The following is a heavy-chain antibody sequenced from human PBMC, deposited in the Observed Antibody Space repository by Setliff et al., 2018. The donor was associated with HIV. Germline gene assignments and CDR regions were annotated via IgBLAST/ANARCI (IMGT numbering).Heavy chain of an antibody. CDR2: INWNSGTL. CDR3: TRDPRPMDV. CDR1: GFTFDDYA. V-gene: IGHV3-9*01. J-gene: IGHJ6*04. Sequence: PGGSLRLSCAASGFTFDDYAMHWVRQAPGKCLEWVSGINWNSGTLGYADSVKGRFTISRDNAKNSLYLQMNSLRAEDTAIYYCTRDPRPMDVWGKGTTVTVSS.